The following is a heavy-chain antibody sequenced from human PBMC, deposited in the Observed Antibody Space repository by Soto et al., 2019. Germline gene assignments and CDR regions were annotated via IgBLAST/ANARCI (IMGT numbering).Heavy chain of an antibody. D-gene: IGHD3-9*01. V-gene: IGHV1-46*01. J-gene: IGHJ6*02. CDR1: GYTFTSYY. Sequence: ASVKVSCKASGYTFTSYYMHWVRQAPGQGLEWMGIINPSGGSTSYAQKFQGRVTMTRDTSTSTVYMELSSLRSEDTAVYYCASKEHFDWPTQNIYYYGMDVWGQGTTVTVSS. CDR2: INPSGGST. CDR3: ASKEHFDWPTQNIYYYGMDV.